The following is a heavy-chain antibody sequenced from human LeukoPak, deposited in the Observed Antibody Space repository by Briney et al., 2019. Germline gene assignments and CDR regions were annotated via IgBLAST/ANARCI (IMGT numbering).Heavy chain of an antibody. CDR2: IYTSGST. CDR1: GGSISSGSYY. CDR3: ARVTWFGESYYFDY. V-gene: IGHV4-61*02. J-gene: IGHJ4*02. D-gene: IGHD3-10*01. Sequence: SETLSLTCTVSGGSISSGSYYRSWIRQPAGKGLEWIGRIYTSGSTNYNPSLKSRVTISVDTSKNQFSLKLSSVTAADTAVYYCARVTWFGESYYFDYWGQGTLVTVSS.